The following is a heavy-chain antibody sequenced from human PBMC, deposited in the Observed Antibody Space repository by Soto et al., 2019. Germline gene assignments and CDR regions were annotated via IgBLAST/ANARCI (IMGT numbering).Heavy chain of an antibody. J-gene: IGHJ5*02. CDR1: GFTFSDSY. D-gene: IGHD4-17*01. CDR3: AIHDYGDYSST. Sequence: XVSLRLSCAAPGFTFSDSYMSWIRQAPGKGLEWVSYISSSSSYTNYADSVKGRFTISRDNAKNSLYLQMNSLRAEDTAVYYCAIHDYGDYSSTWGQGTLVTVSS. V-gene: IGHV3-11*06. CDR2: ISSSSSYT.